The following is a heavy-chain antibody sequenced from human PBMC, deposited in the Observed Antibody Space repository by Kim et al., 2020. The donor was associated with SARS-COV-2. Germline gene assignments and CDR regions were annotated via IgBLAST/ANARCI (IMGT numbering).Heavy chain of an antibody. CDR2: IYYSGCT. J-gene: IGHJ4*02. D-gene: IGHD5-12*01. CDR3: ARDLDGYKDY. V-gene: IGHV4-31*03. Sequence: SETLCLTCTVSGGSISSGGYYWSWIRQHPGKGLDWIGYIYYSGCTDYNASLKSRVTISVDTSKNQFSLKLISVTAADTAVYYCARDLDGYKDYWGQGTLVTVSS. CDR1: GGSISSGGYY.